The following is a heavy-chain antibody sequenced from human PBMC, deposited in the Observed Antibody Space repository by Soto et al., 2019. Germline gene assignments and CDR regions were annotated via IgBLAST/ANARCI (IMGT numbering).Heavy chain of an antibody. CDR1: GYTFTSYY. J-gene: IGHJ4*02. D-gene: IGHD3-22*01. CDR3: ARDLGPYYDSSGYSLGY. Sequence: ASVKVSCKASGYTFTSYYMHWVRQAPGQGLEWMGIINPSGGSTSYAQKFQGRVTMTRDTSTSTVYMELSSLRSEDTALYYCARDLGPYYDSSGYSLGYWGLGTLVTVSS. V-gene: IGHV1-46*01. CDR2: INPSGGST.